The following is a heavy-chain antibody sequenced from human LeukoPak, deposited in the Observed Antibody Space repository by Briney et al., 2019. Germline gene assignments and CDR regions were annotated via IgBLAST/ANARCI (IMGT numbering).Heavy chain of an antibody. CDR1: GGSISTYY. CDR2: IYYSGST. J-gene: IGHJ4*02. Sequence: SETLSLTCTVSGGSISTYYWSWIRQPPGKGLEWIGYIYYSGSTNYSPSLQSRVTMSVDTSKNQFSLRMNSVTAADTAVYYCARSGTKANGFDHWGQGTLVTVSS. D-gene: IGHD2-8*01. V-gene: IGHV4-59*01. CDR3: ARSGTKANGFDH.